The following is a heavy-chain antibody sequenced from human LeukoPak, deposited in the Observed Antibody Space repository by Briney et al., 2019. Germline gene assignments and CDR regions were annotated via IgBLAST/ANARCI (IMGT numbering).Heavy chain of an antibody. J-gene: IGHJ4*01. Sequence: SVKVSFKASGGTFSSYAISWVRQAPGQGLEWMGGIIPIFGTANYAQKFQGRVTITADESTSTAYMELSSLRSEDTAVYYCARFEYSSSWLDYWGHGTLVTVSS. CDR3: ARFEYSSSWLDY. D-gene: IGHD6-13*01. V-gene: IGHV1-69*13. CDR2: IIPIFGTA. CDR1: GGTFSSYA.